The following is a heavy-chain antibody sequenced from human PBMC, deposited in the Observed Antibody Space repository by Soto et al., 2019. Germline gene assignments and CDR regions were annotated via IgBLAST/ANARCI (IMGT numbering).Heavy chain of an antibody. CDR1: GGSISSGGYY. CDR2: IYYSGST. CDR3: ARAQTLRPWAFDI. V-gene: IGHV4-31*03. Sequence: QVQLQESGPGLVKPSQTLSLTCTVSGGSISSGGYYWSWIRQHPGKGLEWIGYIYYSGSTYYNPYLKSRVTISVDTSKNQFSLKLSSVTAADTAVYYCARAQTLRPWAFDIWGQGTMVTVSS. J-gene: IGHJ3*02.